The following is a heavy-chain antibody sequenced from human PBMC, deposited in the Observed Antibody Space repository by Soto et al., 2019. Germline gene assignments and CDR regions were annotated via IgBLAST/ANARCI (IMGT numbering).Heavy chain of an antibody. CDR1: GSSVTDSDW. V-gene: IGHV4-28*01. Sequence: QVNLQESGPGLVRPSDTLSLTCVVSGSSVTDSDWWVWIRQPPGKGLEWVGSIFHTGATYSNPSLKNRVSFTVDKSKNHFSLRLTSATALDTAVYFCARQFLEWGDAFDVWGQGAMVTVSS. J-gene: IGHJ3*01. D-gene: IGHD3-3*01. CDR2: IFHTGAT. CDR3: ARQFLEWGDAFDV.